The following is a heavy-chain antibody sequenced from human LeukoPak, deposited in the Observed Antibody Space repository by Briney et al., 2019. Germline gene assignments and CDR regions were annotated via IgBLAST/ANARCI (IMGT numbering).Heavy chain of an antibody. CDR3: ATPLDYYDSSGYRQGGD. CDR2: IKQDGSKK. D-gene: IGHD3-22*01. CDR1: GFTFSSYW. V-gene: IGHV3-7*03. Sequence: GGSLRLSCAASGFTFSSYWMSWVRQAPGKGLEWVANIKQDGSKKNYVDSVKGRFTISRDNAKNSLYLQMNSLRAEDTAVYYCATPLDYYDSSGYRQGGDWGQGTLVTVSS. J-gene: IGHJ4*02.